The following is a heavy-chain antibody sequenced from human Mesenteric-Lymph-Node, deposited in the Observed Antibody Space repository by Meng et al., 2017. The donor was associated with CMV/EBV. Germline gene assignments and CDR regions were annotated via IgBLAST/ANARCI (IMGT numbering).Heavy chain of an antibody. Sequence: GESLKISCAASGFTFNSYEMNWVRQAPGKGLEWVSYITSSGRPIYYAGSVKGRFKISRDNAKNSLYLQMNSLRAEDTAVYFCARGFDLWGQGTLVTVSS. V-gene: IGHV3-48*03. CDR3: ARGFDL. CDR1: GFTFNSYE. CDR2: ITSSGRPI. J-gene: IGHJ4*02.